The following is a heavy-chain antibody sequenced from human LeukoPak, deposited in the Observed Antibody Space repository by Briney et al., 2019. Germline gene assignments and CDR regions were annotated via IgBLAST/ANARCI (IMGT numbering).Heavy chain of an antibody. D-gene: IGHD6-13*01. J-gene: IGHJ4*02. CDR3: ARDVEARISAAGTFDY. Sequence: GGSLRLSCAASGFTVRGNYMSWVRQAPGMGLEWVSLIYSTGTTYYADSVKGRFTISRDTSENTLYLQMNSLRAEDTAVYYCARDVEARISAAGTFDYWGQGSLVTVSS. CDR2: IYSTGTT. V-gene: IGHV3-53*01. CDR1: GFTVRGNY.